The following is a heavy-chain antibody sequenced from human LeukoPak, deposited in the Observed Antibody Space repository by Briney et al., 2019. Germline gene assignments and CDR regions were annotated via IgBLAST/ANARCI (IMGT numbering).Heavy chain of an antibody. CDR1: GYTFTSYG. V-gene: IGHV1-69*05. CDR2: IIPIFGTA. J-gene: IGHJ4*02. D-gene: IGHD6-6*01. Sequence: GASVKVSCKASGYTFTSYGISWVRQAPGQGLEWMGGIIPIFGTANYAQKFQGRVTITTDESTSTAYMGLSSLRSEDTAVYYCARGSGIAARPGYWGQGTLVTVSS. CDR3: ARGSGIAARPGY.